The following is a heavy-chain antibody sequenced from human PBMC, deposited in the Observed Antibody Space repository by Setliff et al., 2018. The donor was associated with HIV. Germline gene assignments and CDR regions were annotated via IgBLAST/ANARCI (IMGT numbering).Heavy chain of an antibody. V-gene: IGHV4-39*07. CDR1: GGSISSSSYY. CDR2: IYFSGST. CDR3: ARANFWSGYYGY. J-gene: IGHJ4*02. Sequence: SETLSLTCTVSGGSISSSSYYWGWIRQPPGKGLEWIGSIYFSGSTYYNPSLQSRVTISVDTSKNQFSLKLSSVTAADTAVYYCARANFWSGYYGYWGQGTLVTISS. D-gene: IGHD3-3*01.